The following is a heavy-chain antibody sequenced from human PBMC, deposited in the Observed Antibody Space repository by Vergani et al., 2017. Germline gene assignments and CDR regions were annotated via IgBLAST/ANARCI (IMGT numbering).Heavy chain of an antibody. V-gene: IGHV4-59*01. D-gene: IGHD3-22*01. CDR1: GGSISSYY. Sequence: QVQLQESGPGLVKPSETLSLTCTVSGGSISSYYWSWIRQPPGKGLEWIGYIYYSGSTNYNPSLKSRVTISVDTSKNQFSLKLSPVTAAETAVYYCARETLYYDSSGYYYYYYGMDVWGQGTTVTVSS. CDR2: IYYSGST. CDR3: ARETLYYDSSGYYYYYYGMDV. J-gene: IGHJ6*02.